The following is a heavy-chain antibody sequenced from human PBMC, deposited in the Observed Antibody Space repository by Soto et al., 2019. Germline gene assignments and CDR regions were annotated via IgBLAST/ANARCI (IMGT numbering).Heavy chain of an antibody. V-gene: IGHV1-2*02. Sequence: QVQLEQSGAEVKKPGASVKVSCKASGFTFTGHYIHWVRQAPGQGLEWMGWINPNSGGTSYAQKFQGRVTMTRDTSITTAYMELSRLSSDDTAVYYCAKSGSSFRPSLGYFDYWGQGTLVTVSS. CDR2: INPNSGGT. J-gene: IGHJ4*02. CDR3: AKSGSSFRPSLGYFDY. D-gene: IGHD1-26*01. CDR1: GFTFTGHY.